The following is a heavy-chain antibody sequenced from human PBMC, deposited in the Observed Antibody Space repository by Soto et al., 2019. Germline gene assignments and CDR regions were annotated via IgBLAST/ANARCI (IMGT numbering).Heavy chain of an antibody. Sequence: GASVKVSCKASGYTFTVYYMHWVLQAPLQWLEWMGWINPNSGGTNYAQKFQGWVTMTRDTSISTAYMELSRLRSDDTAVYYCARSPPYSGYDQTPLLFDYWGQGTLVTVSS. CDR1: GYTFTVYY. V-gene: IGHV1-2*04. CDR3: ARSPPYSGYDQTPLLFDY. D-gene: IGHD5-12*01. CDR2: INPNSGGT. J-gene: IGHJ4*02.